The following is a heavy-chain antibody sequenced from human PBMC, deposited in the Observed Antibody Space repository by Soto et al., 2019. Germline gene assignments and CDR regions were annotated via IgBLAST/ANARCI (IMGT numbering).Heavy chain of an antibody. Sequence: QAQLVESGGGVVQPGRSLRLSCAASGFTFSSYGMHWVRQAPGKGLEWVAVIWYDGSNKYYADSVKGRFTISRDNSKNTLYLQMNSLRAEDTAVYYCARDRVAVAGMHYYYGMDVWGQGTTVTVSS. CDR3: ARDRVAVAGMHYYYGMDV. CDR1: GFTFSSYG. CDR2: IWYDGSNK. V-gene: IGHV3-33*01. D-gene: IGHD6-19*01. J-gene: IGHJ6*02.